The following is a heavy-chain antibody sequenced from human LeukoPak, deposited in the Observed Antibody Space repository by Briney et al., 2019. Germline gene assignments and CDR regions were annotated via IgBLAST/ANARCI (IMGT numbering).Heavy chain of an antibody. CDR1: EFTFSYYS. Sequence: GESLRLSCAASEFTFSYYSMHWVRQAPGKGLVWVSHITRDGSITTYEDSVKGRFTVSRDNAKNTLYLQMNSLRAEDTAVYYCAKGGHDGTYYLSYWGQGTLVTVSS. CDR3: AKGGHDGTYYLSY. D-gene: IGHD1-26*01. CDR2: ITRDGSIT. J-gene: IGHJ4*02. V-gene: IGHV3-74*01.